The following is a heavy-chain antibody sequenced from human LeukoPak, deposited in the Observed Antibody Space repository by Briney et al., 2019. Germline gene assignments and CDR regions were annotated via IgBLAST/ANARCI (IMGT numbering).Heavy chain of an antibody. D-gene: IGHD3-3*01. Sequence: GGSLRLSCAASGFTFSSYAMSWVRQAPGKGLEWVSAMSGTGNTFYADSVTGRFTISRDNSDNTLFLQMDSLGVSDTAIYYCAKAWGLRFLEWLPTSEYYFDYWGQGTLVTVSS. CDR3: AKAWGLRFLEWLPTSEYYFDY. J-gene: IGHJ4*02. CDR1: GFTFSSYA. V-gene: IGHV3-23*01. CDR2: MSGTGNT.